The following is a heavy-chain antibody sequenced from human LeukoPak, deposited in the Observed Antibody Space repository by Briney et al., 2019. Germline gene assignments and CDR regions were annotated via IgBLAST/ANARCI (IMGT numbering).Heavy chain of an antibody. CDR1: GFTFSSYS. CDR3: ARDSTSYYDSSGSYDY. D-gene: IGHD3-22*01. J-gene: IGHJ4*02. Sequence: GGSLRLSCAASGFTFSSYSMNWVRQAPGKGLEWVSYISSSSSTIYYADSVKGRFTISRDNAKSSLYLQMNSLRAEDTAVYYCARDSTSYYDSSGSYDYWGQGTLVTVSS. V-gene: IGHV3-48*04. CDR2: ISSSSSTI.